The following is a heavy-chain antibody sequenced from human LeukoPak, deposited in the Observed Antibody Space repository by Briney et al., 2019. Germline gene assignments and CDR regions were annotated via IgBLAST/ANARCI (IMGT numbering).Heavy chain of an antibody. CDR2: ISGYRGDT. Sequence: ASVTVSCTTSGYTFIIYTITWVRQAPGQGLEWMGWISGYRGDTKYAQKVQGRVTMTTDTSTGTAYMELRSLTSDDTAVYYCARVGPTFYFDDWGQGTLVTVYS. J-gene: IGHJ4*02. V-gene: IGHV1-18*01. CDR1: GYTFIIYT. CDR3: ARVGPTFYFDD. D-gene: IGHD1-1*01.